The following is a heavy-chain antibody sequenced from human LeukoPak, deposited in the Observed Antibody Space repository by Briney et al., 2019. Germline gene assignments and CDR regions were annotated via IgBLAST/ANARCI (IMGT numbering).Heavy chain of an antibody. Sequence: ASVKVSCKASGYTFTSYGISWVRQAPGQGLEWMGWIGAYNGNTNYAQKLQGRVTMTTDTSTSTAYMELRSLRSDDTAVYYCARELYSEGNDAFDIRGQGTMVTVSS. CDR1: GYTFTSYG. CDR2: IGAYNGNT. J-gene: IGHJ3*02. D-gene: IGHD1-14*01. CDR3: ARELYSEGNDAFDI. V-gene: IGHV1-18*01.